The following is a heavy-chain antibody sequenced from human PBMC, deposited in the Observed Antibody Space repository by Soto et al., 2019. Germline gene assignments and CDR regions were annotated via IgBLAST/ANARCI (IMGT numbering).Heavy chain of an antibody. Sequence: EVQLVESGGGLVKPGGSLRLSCAASGFTFSSYSMNWVRQAPGKGLEWVSAISSSSSYIYYADSVKGRFTISRDNAKNSLYLQMNSLRAEDTAVYYCAGGYGYNYFQGRSDYWGQGTLVTVSS. D-gene: IGHD5-12*01. J-gene: IGHJ4*02. CDR2: ISSSSSYI. CDR3: AGGYGYNYFQGRSDY. CDR1: GFTFSSYS. V-gene: IGHV3-21*01.